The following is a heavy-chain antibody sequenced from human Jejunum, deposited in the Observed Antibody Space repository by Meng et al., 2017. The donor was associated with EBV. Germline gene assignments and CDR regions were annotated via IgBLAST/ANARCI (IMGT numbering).Heavy chain of an antibody. J-gene: IGHJ4*02. CDR3: TREWGADY. D-gene: IGHD3-16*01. Sequence: QLQLVESGGAAVQPGRSMRLACAASGFTFSGHAMQWVRQAPGKGLKWVALIANDGNNKYYADSVKGRFTISRDNSKNTLYLQMNSLRVDDTALYYCTREWGADYWGQGTLVTVSS. CDR2: IANDGNNK. CDR1: GFTFSGHA. V-gene: IGHV3-30-3*01.